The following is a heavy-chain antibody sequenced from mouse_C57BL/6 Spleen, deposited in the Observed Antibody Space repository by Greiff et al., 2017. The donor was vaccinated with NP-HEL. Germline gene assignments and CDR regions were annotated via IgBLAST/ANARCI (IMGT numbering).Heavy chain of an antibody. CDR1: GYTFTSYW. Sequence: QVQLQQPGAELVRPGTSVKLSCKASGYTFTSYWMHWVKQRPGQGLEWIGVIDPSDSYTNYNQKFKGKATLTVDTSSSTAYVQLSSLTSEDSAVYCCARRRGNPYAMDYWGQGTSVTVSS. D-gene: IGHD2-1*01. J-gene: IGHJ4*01. CDR3: ARRRGNPYAMDY. CDR2: IDPSDSYT. V-gene: IGHV1-59*01.